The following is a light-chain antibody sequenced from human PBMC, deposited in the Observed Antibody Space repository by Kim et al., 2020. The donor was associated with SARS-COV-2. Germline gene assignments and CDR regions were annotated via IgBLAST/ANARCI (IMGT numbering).Light chain of an antibody. CDR1: QSIGTR. CDR3: QQSFSTPWLS. CDR2: AAS. Sequence: SVGGSVTIACRASQSIGTRLNWYQQRPGKAPKLLIYAASSLQSGVPSRFSGAGSGTDFTLTISSLQPEDFATYYCQQSFSTPWLSFGGGTKVDI. V-gene: IGKV1-39*01. J-gene: IGKJ4*01.